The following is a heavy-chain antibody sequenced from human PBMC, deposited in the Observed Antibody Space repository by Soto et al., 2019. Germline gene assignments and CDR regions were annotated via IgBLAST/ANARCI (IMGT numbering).Heavy chain of an antibody. Sequence: QVQLQEAGPGLVRPSQTLSLTCTVAGGSMSENDYYWSWLRQSPGQGLQWIGYIYDTWTTSYSPSLKSRVTMSADTSRNQFSLKLTSVTAADTALYFCARGIVRGGFDIWGQGTVVTVSS. CDR1: GGSMSENDYY. J-gene: IGHJ3*02. CDR3: ARGIVRGGFDI. V-gene: IGHV4-30-4*01. D-gene: IGHD3-10*02. CDR2: IYDTWTT.